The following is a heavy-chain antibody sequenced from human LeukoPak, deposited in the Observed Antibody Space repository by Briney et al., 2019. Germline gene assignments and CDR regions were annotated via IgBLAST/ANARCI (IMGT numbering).Heavy chain of an antibody. D-gene: IGHD5-18*01. CDR1: GGSFSGYY. CDR2: INHSGST. Sequence: PSETLSLTCAVYGGSFSGYYWSWIRQPPGKGLEWIGEINHSGSTNYNPSLKSRVTISVDTSKNQFSLKLSSVTAADTAVYYCARGRRGYSYGRPPDYWGQGTLVTVSS. CDR3: ARGRRGYSYGRPPDY. J-gene: IGHJ4*02. V-gene: IGHV4-34*01.